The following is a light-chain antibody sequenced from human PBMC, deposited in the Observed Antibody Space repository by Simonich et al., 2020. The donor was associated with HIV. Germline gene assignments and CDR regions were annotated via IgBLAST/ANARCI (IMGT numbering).Light chain of an antibody. CDR2: GNS. J-gene: IGLJ3*02. Sequence: QSVLTQPPSVSGAPGQRVTISCTGSSSNIGAGYDVHWYQQLPGTAPKLLIYGNSNRPSGVPDRFSGSKSGNTASLTVSGLQAEDEADYYCSSYAGSNTWVFGGGTKLTVL. CDR1: SSNIGAGYD. CDR3: SSYAGSNTWV. V-gene: IGLV1-40*01.